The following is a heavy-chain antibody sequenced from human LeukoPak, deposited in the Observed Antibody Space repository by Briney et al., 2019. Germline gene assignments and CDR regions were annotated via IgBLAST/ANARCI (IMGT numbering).Heavy chain of an antibody. J-gene: IGHJ3*02. CDR2: ISGSGRVI. V-gene: IGHV3-48*03. CDR1: GFTLSGYE. CDR3: ARDSNYDILTGLDAFDI. D-gene: IGHD3-9*01. Sequence: GGSLRLSCAASGFTLSGYEMNRVRQAPGKGLEWVSYISGSGRVIYYAESVKGRFTISRDSAKNSLYLQMNSLRAEDTAVYYCARDSNYDILTGLDAFDIWGQGTMVTVSS.